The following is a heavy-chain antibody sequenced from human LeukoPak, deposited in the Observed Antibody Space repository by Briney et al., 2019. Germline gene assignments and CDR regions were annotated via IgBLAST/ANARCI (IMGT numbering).Heavy chain of an antibody. V-gene: IGHV3-30*02. J-gene: IGHJ3*02. CDR1: RFTFSSYG. CDR2: IRYDGSNK. Sequence: PGGSLRLSCAASRFTFSSYGMHWVRQAPGKGLEWVAFIRYDGSNKYYADSVKGRFTISRDNSKNTLYLQMDSLRAEDTAVYYCAKTRDLINYDAFHIWGQGTMVTVSS. CDR3: AKTRDLINYDAFHI. D-gene: IGHD4-11*01.